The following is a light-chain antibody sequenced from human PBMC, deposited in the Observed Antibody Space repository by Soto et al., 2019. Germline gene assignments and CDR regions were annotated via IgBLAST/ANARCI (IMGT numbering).Light chain of an antibody. Sequence: DIQMTQSPSTLSASVGDRVTITCRASQSINFYLAWYQQKTGKAPKVLIWNAYTLESGVPSRFSGSGSGTEFALSISSLQPDDFATYSCEQYNSYSTWTFGQGTKVEIK. CDR1: QSINFY. CDR2: NAY. J-gene: IGKJ1*01. CDR3: EQYNSYSTWT. V-gene: IGKV1-5*01.